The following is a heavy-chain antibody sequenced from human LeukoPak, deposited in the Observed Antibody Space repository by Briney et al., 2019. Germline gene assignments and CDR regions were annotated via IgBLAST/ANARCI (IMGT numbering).Heavy chain of an antibody. V-gene: IGHV5-51*01. CDR3: ASKISTYYDILTGVPDAFDI. CDR2: IHPVDSDT. CDR1: GYDFTNYW. D-gene: IGHD3-9*01. J-gene: IGHJ3*02. Sequence: GDSLKISCKGSGYDFTNYWIGWVRQIPGKGLEWMGIIHPVDSDTRYSPSFQGQVTISADKSISTAYLQWSSLKASDTAMYYCASKISTYYDILTGVPDAFDIWGQGTMVTVSS.